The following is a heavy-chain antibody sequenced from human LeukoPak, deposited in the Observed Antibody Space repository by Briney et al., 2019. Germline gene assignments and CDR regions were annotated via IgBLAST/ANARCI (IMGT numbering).Heavy chain of an antibody. J-gene: IGHJ5*02. CDR2: IYYSGTT. CDR1: GGSISSSSYY. CDR3: AKGAGGFSYYNWFDP. V-gene: IGHV4-39*07. Sequence: SETLSLTCTVSGGSISSSSYYWGWIRQPPGKGLEWIGSIYYSGTTHYSPSLESRVTISVDTSKNQFSLKVASVTAADTAIYYCAKGAGGFSYYNWFDPWGQGTLVAVSS. D-gene: IGHD5-18*01.